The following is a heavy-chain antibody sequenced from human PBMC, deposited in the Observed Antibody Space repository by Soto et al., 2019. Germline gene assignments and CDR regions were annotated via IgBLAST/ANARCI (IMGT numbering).Heavy chain of an antibody. CDR3: ARGPATAGTGANFDY. J-gene: IGHJ4*02. CDR2: IRGKPYGGTT. Sequence: GGSLRLSCTASGFTFGDYAMSWFRQAPGKGLQWVGFIRGKPYGGTTDYAASVKGRFIISRDDSKNSLYLQMNSLKTEDTAVYYCARGPATAGTGANFDYWGQGTLVTVSS. CDR1: GFTFGDYA. V-gene: IGHV3-49*03. D-gene: IGHD6-13*01.